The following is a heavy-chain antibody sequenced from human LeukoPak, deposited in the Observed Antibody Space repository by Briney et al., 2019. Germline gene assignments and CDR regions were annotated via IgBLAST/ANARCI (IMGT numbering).Heavy chain of an antibody. CDR3: ARDLGITMPLSDAFDI. CDR1: GGSISSGDYY. CDR2: IYYSGST. J-gene: IGHJ3*02. V-gene: IGHV4-30-4*01. Sequence: SETLSLTCTVSGGSISSGDYYWSWIRQPPGKGLEWIGYIYYSGSTYYNPSLKSRVTISVDTSMNQFSLKLSSVTAADTAVYYCARDLGITMPLSDAFDIWGQGTMVTVSS. D-gene: IGHD3-10*01.